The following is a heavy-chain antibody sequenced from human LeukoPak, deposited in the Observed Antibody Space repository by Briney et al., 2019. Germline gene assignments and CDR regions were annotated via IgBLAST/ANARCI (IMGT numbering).Heavy chain of an antibody. CDR2: INPNSGGT. CDR3: ARDLSSYVVVVPAARGDSWFDP. J-gene: IGHJ5*02. D-gene: IGHD2-2*01. Sequence: ASVRVSCKASGYTFTGYYMHWVRQAPGQGLEWMGWINPNSGGTNYAQKFQGRVTMTRDTSISTAYMELSRLRSDDTAVSYCARDLSSYVVVVPAARGDSWFDPWGQGTLVTVSS. CDR1: GYTFTGYY. V-gene: IGHV1-2*02.